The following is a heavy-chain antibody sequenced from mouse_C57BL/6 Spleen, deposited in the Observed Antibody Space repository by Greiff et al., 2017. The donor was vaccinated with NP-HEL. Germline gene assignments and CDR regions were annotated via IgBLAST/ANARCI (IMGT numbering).Heavy chain of an antibody. Sequence: DVQLVESGGGLVKPGGSLKLSCAASGFTFSDYGMHWVRQAPEKGLEWVAYISSGSSTIYYADTVKGRFTISRDNAKNTLFLQMTSLRSEDTAMYYCARTPVHYYGILAYWGQGTLVTVSA. CDR3: ARTPVHYYGILAY. J-gene: IGHJ3*01. D-gene: IGHD1-2*01. CDR2: ISSGSSTI. CDR1: GFTFSDYG. V-gene: IGHV5-17*01.